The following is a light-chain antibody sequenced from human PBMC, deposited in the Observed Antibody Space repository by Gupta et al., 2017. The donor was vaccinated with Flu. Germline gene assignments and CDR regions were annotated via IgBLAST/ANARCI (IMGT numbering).Light chain of an antibody. J-gene: IGLJ3*02. V-gene: IGLV1-40*01. Sequence: QPVLTQPPSVSGAPGQRVTISCTGTSSNIGAGYDVHWYRQLPGTAPKLLIFGNGDRPSGVPDRFSGSKSGTSASLAITGLQAEDEAEYYCQSYDTTLTGGVFGGGTKLTVL. CDR3: QSYDTTLTGGV. CDR2: GNG. CDR1: SSNIGAGYD.